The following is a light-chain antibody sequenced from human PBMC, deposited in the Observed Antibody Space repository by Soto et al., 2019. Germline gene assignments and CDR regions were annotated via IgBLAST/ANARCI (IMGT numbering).Light chain of an antibody. V-gene: IGKV3-20*01. Sequence: EVVLTQSPGTLSLSPGERATLSCRASQSVSSSYLAWYQQKPGQAPRLLIYGTSSRATGIPDRFSGSGSGTDFTLTISGLEPEDFAVYYCHQYGSSPLYAFGQGTKLEIK. CDR1: QSVSSSY. CDR3: HQYGSSPLYA. CDR2: GTS. J-gene: IGKJ2*01.